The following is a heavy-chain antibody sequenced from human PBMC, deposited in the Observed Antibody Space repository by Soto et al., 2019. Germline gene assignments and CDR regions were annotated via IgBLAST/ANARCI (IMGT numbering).Heavy chain of an antibody. V-gene: IGHV1-8*01. CDR2: MNPNSGNT. CDR1: GYTFTSYD. D-gene: IGHD4-17*01. J-gene: IGHJ2*01. CDR3: ARGPLADDGDYVDWYFDL. Sequence: QVQLVQSGAEVKKPGASVKVSCKASGYTFTSYDINWVRQATGQGLEWMGWMNPNSGNTGYAQKFQGRVTMTRNTSISTAYMELSSLRSEDTAVYYCARGPLADDGDYVDWYFDLWGRGTLVTVSS.